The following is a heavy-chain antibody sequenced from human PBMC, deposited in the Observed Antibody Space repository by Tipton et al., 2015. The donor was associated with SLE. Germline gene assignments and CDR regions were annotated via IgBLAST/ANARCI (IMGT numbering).Heavy chain of an antibody. D-gene: IGHD1-1*01. CDR2: IYYSGST. J-gene: IGHJ5*02. Sequence: TLSLICTVSGGSISSGGYYWSWIRQHPGKGLEWIGYIYYSGSTYYNPSLKSRVTISVDTSKNQFSLKLSSVTAADTAVYYCARVGELERRGQADPWGQGTLVTVSS. CDR1: GGSISSGGYY. V-gene: IGHV4-31*03. CDR3: ARVGELERRGQADP.